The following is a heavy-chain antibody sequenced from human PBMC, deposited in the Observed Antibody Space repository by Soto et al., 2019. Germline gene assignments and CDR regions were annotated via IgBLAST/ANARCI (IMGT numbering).Heavy chain of an antibody. D-gene: IGHD3-22*01. CDR1: GFTFSSYG. V-gene: IGHV3-30*18. J-gene: IGHJ5*02. CDR3: AKEKSDYYDSGEDWFDP. CDR2: ISYDGSNK. Sequence: GGSLRLSCAASGFTFSSYGMHWVRQAPGKGLEWVAVISYDGSNKYYADSVKGRFTISRDNSKNTLYLQMNSLRAEDTAVYYCAKEKSDYYDSGEDWFDPWGQGTLVTVSS.